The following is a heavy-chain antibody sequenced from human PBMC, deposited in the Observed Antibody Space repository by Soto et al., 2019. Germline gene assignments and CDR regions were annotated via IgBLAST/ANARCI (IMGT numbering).Heavy chain of an antibody. Sequence: GGSLRLSCAASGFSFSGYEMSWVRQAPGKGLEWIAHISFSGSTIYYADSVKGRFSISRDNSKNFLYLQMSGLRADDSAVYYCTRGVGFFYGVDVWGLGTTVTVSS. CDR1: GFSFSGYE. CDR2: ISFSGSTI. D-gene: IGHD2-15*01. CDR3: TRGVGFFYGVDV. J-gene: IGHJ6*02. V-gene: IGHV3-48*03.